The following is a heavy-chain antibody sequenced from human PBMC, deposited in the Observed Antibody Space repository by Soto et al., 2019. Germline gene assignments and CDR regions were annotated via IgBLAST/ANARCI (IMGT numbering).Heavy chain of an antibody. CDR1: GFTFYGYT. Sequence: GGSLRLSCAAPGFTFYGYTMHWVRQAPGKGLEWVSLISWDGGSTYYADSVKGRFTISRDNSKNSLYLQMNSLRTEDTALYYCAKDTGYDFWIGKTYHGMYVCGRGT. J-gene: IGHJ6*02. CDR3: AKDTGYDFWIGKTYHGMYV. CDR2: ISWDGGST. V-gene: IGHV3-43*01. D-gene: IGHD3-3*01.